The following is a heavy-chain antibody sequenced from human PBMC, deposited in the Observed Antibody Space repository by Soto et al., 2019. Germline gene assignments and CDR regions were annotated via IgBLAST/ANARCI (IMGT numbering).Heavy chain of an antibody. D-gene: IGHD2-15*01. CDR1: GFTFSSYS. Sequence: GGSLRLSCAASGFTFSSYSMNWVRQAPGKGLEWVSSISSSSSYIYYADSVKGRFTISRDNAKNSLYLQMNSLRAEDTAVYYCARDPQADYFFDYWGQGTLVTVSS. CDR3: ARDPQADYFFDY. V-gene: IGHV3-21*01. J-gene: IGHJ4*02. CDR2: ISSSSSYI.